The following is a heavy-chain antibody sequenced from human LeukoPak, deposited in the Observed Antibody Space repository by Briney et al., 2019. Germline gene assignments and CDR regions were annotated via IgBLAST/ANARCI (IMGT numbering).Heavy chain of an antibody. CDR2: INPNSGDT. J-gene: IGHJ3*02. V-gene: IGHV1-2*02. CDR1: GYTFTSYD. Sequence: GASVKVSCKASGYTFTSYDINWVRQATGQGLEWLGWINPNSGDTNYAQKFQGRVTMTRDTSISTAYMELSRLRSDDTAVYYCARTRSSSSYDAFDIWGQGTMVTVSS. CDR3: ARTRSSSSYDAFDI. D-gene: IGHD6-6*01.